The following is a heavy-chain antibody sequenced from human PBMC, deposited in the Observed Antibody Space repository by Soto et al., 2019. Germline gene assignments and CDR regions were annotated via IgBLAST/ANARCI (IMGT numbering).Heavy chain of an antibody. CDR1: GFTFSSYG. J-gene: IGHJ3*02. CDR3: ASDGNGYSVPFDI. CDR2: IWYDGSNK. Sequence: QVQLVESGGGVVQPGRSLRLSCAASGFTFSSYGMHWVRQAPGKGLERVAVIWYDGSNKYYADSVKGRFTISRENSKNTLYLQKNSLRAEGTAVYYCASDGNGYSVPFDIWGQGKMVTVSS. V-gene: IGHV3-33*01. D-gene: IGHD2-15*01.